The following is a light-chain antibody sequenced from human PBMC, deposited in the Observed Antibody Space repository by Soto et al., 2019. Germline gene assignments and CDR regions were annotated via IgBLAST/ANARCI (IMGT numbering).Light chain of an antibody. J-gene: IGLJ2*01. CDR2: EGT. CDR3: CSYAGGRTFVI. CDR1: NSDVGSYNL. V-gene: IGLV2-23*01. Sequence: QSALTQPASVSGSPGQSITISCTGTNSDVGSYNLVSWFQQEPGKAPKLLIYEGTKRPSGVSNRFSGSKSGNTASLTISGLQAEDEADYYCCSYAGGRTFVIFGGGTKLTVL.